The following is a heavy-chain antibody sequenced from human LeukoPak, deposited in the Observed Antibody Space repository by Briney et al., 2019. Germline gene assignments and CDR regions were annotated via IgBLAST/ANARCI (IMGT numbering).Heavy chain of an antibody. D-gene: IGHD6-13*01. V-gene: IGHV1-18*04. CDR3: ARDRTGVAAAGTGVADAFDI. CDR1: GYTFTGYY. CDR2: INPNSGNT. J-gene: IGHJ3*02. Sequence: GESLKVSCKASGYTFTGYYMHWLRQAPGQGLEWMGWINPNSGNTNYAQKLQGRVTMTTDTSTSTAYMELRSLRSDDTAVYYCARDRTGVAAAGTGVADAFDIWGQGTMVTVSS.